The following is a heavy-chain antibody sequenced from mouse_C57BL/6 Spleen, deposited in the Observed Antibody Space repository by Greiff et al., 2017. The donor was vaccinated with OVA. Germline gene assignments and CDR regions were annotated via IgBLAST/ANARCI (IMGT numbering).Heavy chain of an antibody. D-gene: IGHD2-4*01. CDR1: GYTFTSYW. V-gene: IGHV1-53*01. CDR3: ARRELDYDHGRGWFAY. J-gene: IGHJ3*01. Sequence: QVQLQQPGTELVKPGASVKLSCKASGYTFTSYWMHWVKQRPGQGLEWIGNINPRNGGTNYNEKFKSKATLTVEQSSSTAYMQLSSLTSEDSAVYYCARRELDYDHGRGWFAYWGQGPLVTVSA. CDR2: INPRNGGT.